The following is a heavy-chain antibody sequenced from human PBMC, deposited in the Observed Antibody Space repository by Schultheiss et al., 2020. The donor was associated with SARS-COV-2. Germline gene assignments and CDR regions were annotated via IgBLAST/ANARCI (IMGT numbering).Heavy chain of an antibody. CDR3: ARDLSGDGGENGY. V-gene: IGHV1-46*01. J-gene: IGHJ4*02. CDR2: INPSGGST. Sequence: ASVKVSCKASGYTFTGYYMHWVRQAPGQGLEWMGIINPSGGSTSYAQKLQGRVTMTTDTSTSTAYMELRSLRSDDTAVYYCARDLSGDGGENGYWGQGTLVTVSS. D-gene: IGHD2-15*01. CDR1: GYTFTGYY.